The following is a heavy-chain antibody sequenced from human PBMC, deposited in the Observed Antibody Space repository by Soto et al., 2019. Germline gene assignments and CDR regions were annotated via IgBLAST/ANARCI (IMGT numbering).Heavy chain of an antibody. J-gene: IGHJ6*02. CDR1: GGTFSSYA. CDR2: IIPIFGTA. D-gene: IGHD3-22*01. V-gene: IGHV1-69*13. CDR3: ARGRGRSGYYPNPYYYYYYGMDV. Sequence: SVKVSCKASGGTFSSYAISWVRQAPGQGLEWMGGIIPIFGTANYAQKFQGRVTITADESTSTAYMELSSLRSEDTAVYYCARGRGRSGYYPNPYYYYYYGMDVWGQGTTVTVSS.